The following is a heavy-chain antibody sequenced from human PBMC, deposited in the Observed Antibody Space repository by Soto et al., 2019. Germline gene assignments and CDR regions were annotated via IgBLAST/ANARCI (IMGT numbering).Heavy chain of an antibody. CDR3: ASNYAYAEGYYWYGIDV. Sequence: GGSLRLSCAASGFAFSGYVMSWVRQAPGKGLEWVSRISSYGSDTHYADSVKGRFTISRDNAKNTLYLQMNSLRADGTAVYYCASNYAYAEGYYWYGIDVWGQGTTVTVSS. J-gene: IGHJ6*02. V-gene: IGHV3-74*01. CDR1: GFAFSGYV. D-gene: IGHD3-16*01. CDR2: ISSYGSDT.